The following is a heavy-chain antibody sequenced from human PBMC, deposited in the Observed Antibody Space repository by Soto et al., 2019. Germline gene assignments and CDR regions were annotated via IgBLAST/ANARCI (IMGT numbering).Heavy chain of an antibody. CDR2: MSYSGST. D-gene: IGHD5-12*01. Sequence: QLQLQESGPGLVRPSETLSLTCTVSGDSMSSSSYSWGWIRQSPWKGLEWIGSMSYSGSTYYNPPLKSRVTISGDTSRNQFSLKLSSVTAADTAVYYCARLGLSGYVRSHFHRWGQGALVTVSS. CDR3: ARLGLSGYVRSHFHR. J-gene: IGHJ4*02. V-gene: IGHV4-39*01. CDR1: GDSMSSSSYS.